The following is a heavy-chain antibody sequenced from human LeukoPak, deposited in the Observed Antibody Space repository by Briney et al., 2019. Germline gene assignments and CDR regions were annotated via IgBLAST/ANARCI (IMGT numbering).Heavy chain of an antibody. CDR2: IYYSGST. Sequence: SETLSLTCTVSGGSISSGGYYWSWIRQHPGKDLEWIGYIYYSGSTYYNPSLKSRVTISVDTSKNQFSPKLSSVTAADTAVYYCARDRIAAAALYYYGMDVWGQGTTVTVSS. D-gene: IGHD6-13*01. J-gene: IGHJ6*02. V-gene: IGHV4-31*03. CDR1: GGSISSGGYY. CDR3: ARDRIAAAALYYYGMDV.